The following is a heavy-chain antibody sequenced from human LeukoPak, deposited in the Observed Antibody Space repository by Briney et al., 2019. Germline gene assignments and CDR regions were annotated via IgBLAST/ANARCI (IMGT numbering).Heavy chain of an antibody. CDR2: ISAYNGNT. D-gene: IGHD5-18*01. CDR1: GYTFTSYG. V-gene: IGHV1-18*01. CDR3: ARDRYSYNYAGLGY. Sequence: ASVKVSCKASGYTFTSYGISWVRQAPGQGLEWMGWISAYNGNTNYAQKLQGRVTMTTDTSTSTAYMELRSLRSDDTAVYYCARDRYSYNYAGLGYWGQGTLVTVSS. J-gene: IGHJ4*02.